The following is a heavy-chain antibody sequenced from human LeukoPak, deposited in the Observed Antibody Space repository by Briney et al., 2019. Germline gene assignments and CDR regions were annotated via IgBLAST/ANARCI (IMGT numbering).Heavy chain of an antibody. J-gene: IGHJ5*02. CDR3: AKNPRYSGYEGWFDP. Sequence: GGSLRLSCAASGFTFSSYEMNWVRQAPGKGLEWVSYISSSGSTIYYADSVKGRFTISRDNAKNTLYLQMNSLRAEDTAVYYCAKNPRYSGYEGWFDPWGQGTLVTVSS. D-gene: IGHD5-12*01. V-gene: IGHV3-48*03. CDR2: ISSSGSTI. CDR1: GFTFSSYE.